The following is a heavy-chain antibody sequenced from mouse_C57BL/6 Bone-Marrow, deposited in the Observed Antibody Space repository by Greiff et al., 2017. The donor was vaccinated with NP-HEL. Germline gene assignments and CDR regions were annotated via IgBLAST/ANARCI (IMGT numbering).Heavy chain of an antibody. CDR3: ARGALYYDYDDGGGCYAVDY. V-gene: IGHV5-4*03. Sequence: EVKVVESGGGLVKPGGSLKLSCAASGFTFSSYAMSWVRQTPEKRLEWVATISDGGSYTYYPDNVKGRFTISRDNAKNNLYLQMSHLKSEDTAMYYCARGALYYDYDDGGGCYAVDYWGQGTSVTVSS. J-gene: IGHJ4*01. CDR1: GFTFSSYA. D-gene: IGHD2-4*01. CDR2: ISDGGSYT.